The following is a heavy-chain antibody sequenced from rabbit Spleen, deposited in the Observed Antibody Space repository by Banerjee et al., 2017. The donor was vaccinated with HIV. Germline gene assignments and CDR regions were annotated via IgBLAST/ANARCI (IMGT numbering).Heavy chain of an antibody. D-gene: IGHD1-1*01. CDR2: IYVASDNT. V-gene: IGHV1S45*01. CDR3: ARAPDSGYWAVAFNL. CDR1: GIDFNSKYW. J-gene: IGHJ4*01. Sequence: QEQLVESGGGLVQPGGSLKLSCKASGIDFNSKYWICWVRQAPGKGLEWIACIYVASDNTYYASWAKGRFTISKTSSTTVTLQVTSLTIADTATYFCARAPDSGYWAVAFNLWGPGTLVTVS.